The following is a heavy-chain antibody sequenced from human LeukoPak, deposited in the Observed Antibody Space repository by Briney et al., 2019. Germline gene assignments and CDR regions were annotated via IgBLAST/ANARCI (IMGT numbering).Heavy chain of an antibody. Sequence: PSETLSLTCTVSGGSISSYQWSWIRQPPGKGLEWIGNIYDSGSANYNPSLKSRVVISVDTSKNQFSLKVSSVTAADTAVYYCARVFDSGSQAYFYYMDVWGKGTTVTIFS. CDR1: GGSISSYQ. CDR3: ARVFDSGSQAYFYYMDV. J-gene: IGHJ6*03. CDR2: IYDSGSA. D-gene: IGHD3-10*01. V-gene: IGHV4-59*01.